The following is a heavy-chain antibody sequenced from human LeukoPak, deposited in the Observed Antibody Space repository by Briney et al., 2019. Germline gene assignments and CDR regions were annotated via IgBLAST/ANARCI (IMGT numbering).Heavy chain of an antibody. CDR1: GLTFTDYY. CDR2: ISTFSTYT. Sequence: PGGSLRLSCAASGLTFTDYYMTWIRQAPGKGLEWLSYISTFSTYTNYADSVKGRFTISRDNANQSLFLQMDSLRADDTAVYYCARIKGYSSSPFDIWGQGTLVTVSS. V-gene: IGHV3-11*06. D-gene: IGHD6-19*01. J-gene: IGHJ4*02. CDR3: ARIKGYSSSPFDI.